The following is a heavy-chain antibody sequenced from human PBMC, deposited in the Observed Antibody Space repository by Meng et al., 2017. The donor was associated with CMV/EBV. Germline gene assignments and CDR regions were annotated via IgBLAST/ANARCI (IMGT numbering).Heavy chain of an antibody. V-gene: IGHV3-74*01. CDR2: INSDGSST. Sequence: GGSLRLSCAASGFTFSSYWMHWARQAPGKGLVWVSRINSDGSSTSYADSVKGRFTISRDNAKNTLYLQMNSLRAEDTAVYYCARGGGDYSGYDWEADYWGQGTLVTVSS. CDR3: ARGGGDYSGYDWEADY. J-gene: IGHJ4*02. CDR1: GFTFSSYW. D-gene: IGHD5-12*01.